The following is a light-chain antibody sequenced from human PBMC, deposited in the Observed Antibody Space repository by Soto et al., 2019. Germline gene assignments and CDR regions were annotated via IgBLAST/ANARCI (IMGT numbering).Light chain of an antibody. CDR1: QSVSSN. CDR2: GAS. CDR3: QQYNNWPIT. V-gene: IGKV3-15*01. Sequence: EIVMTQSPATLSVSPGERATLSCRASQSVSSNLAWYQQKPGQAPRLLIYGASTRATGIPARCSGSGSGTEFTLTISSLLSEDYAVYYCQQYNNWPITFGQGTMLEIK. J-gene: IGKJ2*01.